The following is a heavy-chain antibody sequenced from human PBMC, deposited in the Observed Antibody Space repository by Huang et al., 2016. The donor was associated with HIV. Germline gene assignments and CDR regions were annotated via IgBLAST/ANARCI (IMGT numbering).Heavy chain of an antibody. CDR3: AKADSGAAAGSLVDY. V-gene: IGHV3-23*01. CDR1: GFTFSSYA. J-gene: IGHJ4*02. CDR2: ITGRGSSS. D-gene: IGHD6-13*01. Sequence: EVQLLESGGGLVQPGGSLRLSCAASGFTFSSYAMSWVRQAPGKGLDWVSSITGRGSSSYYAHSVKGRFTISRDNSKNTLYLQMNSLRAEDTAIYYCAKADSGAAAGSLVDYWGQGTLVTVSS.